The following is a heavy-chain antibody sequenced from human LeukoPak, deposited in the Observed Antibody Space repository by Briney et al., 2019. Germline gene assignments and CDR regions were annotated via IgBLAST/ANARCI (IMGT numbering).Heavy chain of an antibody. D-gene: IGHD6-19*01. CDR1: GFTFGDYA. J-gene: IGHJ4*02. Sequence: GGSLRLSFTASGFTFGDYAMSWFRQAPGKGLEWVGFIRSKAYGGTTEYAASVKGRFTISRDDSKSIAYLQMNSLKTEDTAVYYCTREGYSSGWYRGADYWGQGTLVTVSS. V-gene: IGHV3-49*03. CDR2: IRSKAYGGTT. CDR3: TREGYSSGWYRGADY.